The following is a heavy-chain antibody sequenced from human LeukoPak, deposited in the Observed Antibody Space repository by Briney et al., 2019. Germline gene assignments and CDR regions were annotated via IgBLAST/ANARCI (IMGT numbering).Heavy chain of an antibody. J-gene: IGHJ4*02. D-gene: IGHD7-27*01. CDR3: AKDGGLWVSAHWGDS. CDR1: GFTFSSYT. Sequence: GGSLRLSCAASGFTFSSYTMSWVRQAPGKGLEWVSTITTSDGNTYCADSVKGRFTVSRDNSKNTLYLQMNSLRAEDTAVYYCAKDGGLWVSAHWGDSWGRGTLVTVSS. CDR2: ITTSDGNT. V-gene: IGHV3-23*01.